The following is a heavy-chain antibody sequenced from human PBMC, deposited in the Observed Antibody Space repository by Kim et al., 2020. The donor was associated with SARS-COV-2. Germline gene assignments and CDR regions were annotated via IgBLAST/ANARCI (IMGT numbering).Heavy chain of an antibody. CDR2: IYYTGST. CDR1: GGSISSISNY. V-gene: IGHV4-39*01. D-gene: IGHD3-10*01. Sequence: SETLSLTCTVSGGSISSISNYWAWIRQSPGTGLQWIGSIYYTGSTYYNTSLQSRMTISADTSKNQFSLQLTSVTAADTAVYYCARNVLLWFGEGDVWGPG. J-gene: IGHJ3*01. CDR3: ARNVLLWFGEGDV.